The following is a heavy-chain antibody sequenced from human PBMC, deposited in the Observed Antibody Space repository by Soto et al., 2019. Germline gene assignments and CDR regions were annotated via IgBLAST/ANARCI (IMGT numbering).Heavy chain of an antibody. V-gene: IGHV3-30*18. D-gene: IGHD3-10*01. CDR2: ISYDGSNK. CDR1: GFTFSSYG. Sequence: PGGSLRLSCAATGFTFSSYGMHWVRQAPGKGLEWVAVISYDGSNKYYVDSVKGRFTISRDNSKNTLYLQMNSLRVEDTAVYYCAKGFGKLPLDHWGQGTLVTVSS. J-gene: IGHJ4*02. CDR3: AKGFGKLPLDH.